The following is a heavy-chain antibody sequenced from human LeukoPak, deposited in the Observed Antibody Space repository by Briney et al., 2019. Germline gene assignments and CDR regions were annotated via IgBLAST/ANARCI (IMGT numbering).Heavy chain of an antibody. V-gene: IGHV3-30*19. D-gene: IGHD3-10*01. J-gene: IGHJ3*02. Sequence: GSLRLSCEVSGFTLRSFGIHWVRQAPGKGLEWVAVISYDGSNKYYADSVMGRFTISRDNSKNTLYLQMSSLRAEDTAVYYCARDGPRVVRGAMGPFDIWGQGTMVTVSS. CDR1: GFTLRSFG. CDR2: ISYDGSNK. CDR3: ARDGPRVVRGAMGPFDI.